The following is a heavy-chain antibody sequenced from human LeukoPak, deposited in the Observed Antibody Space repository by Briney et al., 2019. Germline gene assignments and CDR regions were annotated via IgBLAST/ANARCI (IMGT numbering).Heavy chain of an antibody. Sequence: PGRSLRLSCAASGFTFSSYGMHWVRQAPGKGLEWVAVIWYDGSNKYYADSVKGRFTISRDNSKNTLYLQMNCLRAEDTAVYYCAKDGVDSSLDFDYWGQGTLVTVSS. CDR3: AKDGVDSSLDFDY. J-gene: IGHJ4*02. CDR1: GFTFSSYG. V-gene: IGHV3-33*06. CDR2: IWYDGSNK. D-gene: IGHD3-22*01.